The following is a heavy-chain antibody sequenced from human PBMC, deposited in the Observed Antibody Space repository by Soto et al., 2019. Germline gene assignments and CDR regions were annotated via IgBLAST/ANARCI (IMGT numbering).Heavy chain of an antibody. CDR3: GTMPIVVEPAPMDV. Sequence: SDTLSVTCTVSGGSSSSVDYYWSWIRQPPGKGLERIGYIYYSGSTSYNASLKSRTSISADPSNNQFSLKLHSLTAADTAVYFCGTMPIVVEPAPMDVWGPGTSVTV. CDR2: IYYSGST. D-gene: IGHD2-2*01. V-gene: IGHV4-30-4*01. J-gene: IGHJ6*02. CDR1: GGSSSSVDYY.